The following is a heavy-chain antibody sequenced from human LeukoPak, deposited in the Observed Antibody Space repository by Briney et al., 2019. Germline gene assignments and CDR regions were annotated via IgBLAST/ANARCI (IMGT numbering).Heavy chain of an antibody. Sequence: TGGSLRLSCAASGFTFDDFAMHWVRQTPGKGLEWVSLISWDGGTTYYADSVKGRFTISRDNTINSLYLRMNSLGTEDTALYYCVKALYSSSWYNLFDYWGQGTLVSVSS. CDR2: ISWDGGTT. V-gene: IGHV3-43D*03. CDR3: VKALYSSSWYNLFDY. D-gene: IGHD6-13*01. J-gene: IGHJ4*02. CDR1: GFTFDDFA.